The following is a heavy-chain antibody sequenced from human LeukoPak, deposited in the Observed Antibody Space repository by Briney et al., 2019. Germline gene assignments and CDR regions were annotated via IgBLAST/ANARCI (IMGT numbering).Heavy chain of an antibody. J-gene: IGHJ5*02. CDR1: GYTFTGYY. CDR3: ARGARIFSNWFDP. V-gene: IGHV1-2*06. D-gene: IGHD3-3*01. Sequence: ASVKVSCKASGYTFTGYYMHWVRQAPGQGLEWMGRINPNSGGTNYARKFQGRVTMTRDTSISTAYMELSRLRSDDTAVYYCARGARIFSNWFDPWGQGTLVTVSS. CDR2: INPNSGGT.